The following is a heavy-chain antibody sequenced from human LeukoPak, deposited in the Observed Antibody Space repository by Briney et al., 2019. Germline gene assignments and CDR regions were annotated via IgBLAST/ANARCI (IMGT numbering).Heavy chain of an antibody. CDR2: ITHNGNVN. J-gene: IGHJ6*02. Sequence: QXPGKGLEWVASITHNGNVNYYVDSVKGRFTISRDNAKNSLYLQMSNLRAEDTAVYFCARGGGLDVWGQGATVTVSS. V-gene: IGHV3-7*03. D-gene: IGHD3-16*01. CDR3: ARGGGLDV.